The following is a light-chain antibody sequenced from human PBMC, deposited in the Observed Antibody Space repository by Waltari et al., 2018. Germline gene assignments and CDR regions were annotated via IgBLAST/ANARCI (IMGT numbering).Light chain of an antibody. CDR2: DAS. Sequence: EIVLTQSPASLSLSPGDRATLSCRASQSFGRTLAWYQQRPGQAPRLLIYDASSRATGIPDRFSGSGSGTDFSLTISRLEPEDFAGYYCQKYGTRPATFGQGTKVEVK. CDR3: QKYGTRPAT. CDR1: QSFGRT. V-gene: IGKV3-20*01. J-gene: IGKJ1*01.